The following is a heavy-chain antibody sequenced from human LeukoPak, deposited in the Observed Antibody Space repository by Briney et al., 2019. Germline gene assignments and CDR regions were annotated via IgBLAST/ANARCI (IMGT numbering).Heavy chain of an antibody. CDR2: ISWNSGSI. CDR3: AKSRFGELLSHFDP. CDR1: GFTFDDYA. V-gene: IGHV3-9*01. Sequence: SGGSLRLSCAASGFTFDDYAMHWVRQAPGKGLEWASGISWNSGSIGYADSVKGRFTISRDNAKNSLYLQMNSLRAEDTALYYCAKSRFGELLSHFDPWGQGTLVTVSS. D-gene: IGHD3-10*01. J-gene: IGHJ5*02.